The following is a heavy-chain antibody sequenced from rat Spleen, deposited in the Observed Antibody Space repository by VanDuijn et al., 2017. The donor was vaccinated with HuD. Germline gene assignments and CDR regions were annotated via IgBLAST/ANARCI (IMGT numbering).Heavy chain of an antibody. J-gene: IGHJ2*01. CDR1: GFTFSNYG. D-gene: IGHD1-9*01. Sequence: EVQLVESGGGLVQPGRSMKLSCAASGFTFSNYGLAWVRQAPGKGLEWVASITNAGANPYYPDSVKGRFTISSDNAKTTLYLQMDSLRSEDTATYYCARRHYGYTDYFDYWGQGVMVTVSS. V-gene: IGHV5-25*01. CDR3: ARRHYGYTDYFDY. CDR2: ITNAGANP.